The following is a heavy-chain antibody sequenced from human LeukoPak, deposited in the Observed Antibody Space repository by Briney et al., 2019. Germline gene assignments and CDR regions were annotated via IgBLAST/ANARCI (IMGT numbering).Heavy chain of an antibody. V-gene: IGHV3-66*01. Sequence: GGSLRLSCAASGFTVSSNYMSWVRQAPGKGLEGVSVIYSGGSTYHADSVKGRFTISRDNFKNTLYLRMNSLRAEDTAVYYCASPGIRYFDWLSQMFDYWGQGTLVTVSS. CDR3: ASPGIRYFDWLSQMFDY. CDR2: IYSGGST. CDR1: GFTVSSNY. J-gene: IGHJ4*02. D-gene: IGHD3-9*01.